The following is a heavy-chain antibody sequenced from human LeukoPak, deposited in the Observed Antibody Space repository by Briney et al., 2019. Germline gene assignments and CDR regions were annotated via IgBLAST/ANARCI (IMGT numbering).Heavy chain of an antibody. J-gene: IGHJ4*02. CDR3: ARILLVGVLSY. CDR1: GYTFTGYY. CDR2: INPNSGGT. Sequence: ASVKVSCKASGYTFTGYYMRWVRQAPGQGLEWMGWINPNSGGTNYAQKFQGRVTMTRDTSISTAYMEQSRLRSDDTAVYYCARILLVGVLSYWGQGTLVTVSS. D-gene: IGHD1-26*01. V-gene: IGHV1-2*02.